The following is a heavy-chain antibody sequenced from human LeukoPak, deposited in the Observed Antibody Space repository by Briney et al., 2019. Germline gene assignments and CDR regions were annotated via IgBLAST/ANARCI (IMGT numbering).Heavy chain of an antibody. Sequence: AGGSLRLSCAASGFTFSSYGMHWVRQAPGKGLEWAAVIWYDGSNKYYADSVKGRFTVSRDNSKNTLYLQMNSLRAEDTALYYCAKDLDCSSTSCYPDYWGQGTLVTVSS. D-gene: IGHD2-2*01. CDR3: AKDLDCSSTSCYPDY. V-gene: IGHV3-33*06. J-gene: IGHJ4*02. CDR1: GFTFSSYG. CDR2: IWYDGSNK.